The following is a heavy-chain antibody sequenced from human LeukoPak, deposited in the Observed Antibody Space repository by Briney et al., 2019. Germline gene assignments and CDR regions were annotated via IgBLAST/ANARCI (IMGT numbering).Heavy chain of an antibody. CDR3: ASSLYGSGSSPFDY. D-gene: IGHD3-10*01. V-gene: IGHV4-31*03. CDR1: GGSISSGGYY. Sequence: SQTPSLTCTVSGGSISSGGYYWSWIRQHPGKGLEWIGYIYNSGSTYYNPSLKSRVTISVDTSKTQFSLKLSSVTAADTAVYYCASSLYGSGSSPFDYWGQGTLVTVSS. J-gene: IGHJ4*02. CDR2: IYNSGST.